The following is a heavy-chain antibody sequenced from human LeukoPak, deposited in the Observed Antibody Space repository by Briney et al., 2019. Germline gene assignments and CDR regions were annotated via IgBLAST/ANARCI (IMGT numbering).Heavy chain of an antibody. Sequence: GGSLRLSCAASGFTFSSYSMNWVRQAPGKGLEWVSSISSSSSYIYYAGSVKGRFTISRDNAKNSLYLQMNSLRAEDTAVYYCARDTGSWLSKYHFDYWGQGTLVTVSS. V-gene: IGHV3-21*01. D-gene: IGHD6-13*01. CDR1: GFTFSSYS. CDR3: ARDTGSWLSKYHFDY. CDR2: ISSSSSYI. J-gene: IGHJ4*02.